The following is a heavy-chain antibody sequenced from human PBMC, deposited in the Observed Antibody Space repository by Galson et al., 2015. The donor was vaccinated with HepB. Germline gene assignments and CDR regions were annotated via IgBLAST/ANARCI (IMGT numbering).Heavy chain of an antibody. Sequence: SLRLSCAASGFTVSSNYMSWVRQAPGKGLEWVSVIYSGGSTYYADSVKGGFTISRDNSKNTLYLQMNSLRAEDTAVYYCARVSRDYVWGSYRSYYFDYWGQGTLVTVSS. J-gene: IGHJ4*02. CDR3: ARVSRDYVWGSYRSYYFDY. CDR2: IYSGGST. CDR1: GFTVSSNY. V-gene: IGHV3-53*01. D-gene: IGHD3-16*02.